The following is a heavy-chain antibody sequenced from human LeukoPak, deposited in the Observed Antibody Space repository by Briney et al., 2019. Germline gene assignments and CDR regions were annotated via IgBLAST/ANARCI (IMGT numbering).Heavy chain of an antibody. V-gene: IGHV4-34*01. D-gene: IGHD3-16*01. CDR2: INHSGST. Sequence: SETLSLTCAVYGGSFSGYYWSWIRQPPVKGLEWIGEINHSGSTNYNPSLKSRVTISVDTSKNQFSLKLSSVTAADTAVYYCARGWVGKYYFDYWGQGTLVTVSS. CDR3: ARGWVGKYYFDY. J-gene: IGHJ4*02. CDR1: GGSFSGYY.